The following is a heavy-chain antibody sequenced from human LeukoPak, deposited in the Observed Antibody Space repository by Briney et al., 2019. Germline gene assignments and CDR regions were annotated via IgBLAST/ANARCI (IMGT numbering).Heavy chain of an antibody. CDR1: GGSISSSSYY. CDR3: ASSPSRLFDY. V-gene: IGHV4-39*07. J-gene: IGHJ4*02. Sequence: SETLFLTCTVSGGSISSSSYYWGWIRQPPGKGLEWIGSIYYSGSTYYNPSLKSRVTISVDTSKNQFSLKLSSVTAADTAVYYCASSPSRLFDYWGQGTLVTVSS. D-gene: IGHD6-25*01. CDR2: IYYSGST.